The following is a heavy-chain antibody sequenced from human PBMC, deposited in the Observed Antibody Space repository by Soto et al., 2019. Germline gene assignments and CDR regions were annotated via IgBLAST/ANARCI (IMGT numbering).Heavy chain of an antibody. V-gene: IGHV4-30-4*01. CDR2: IYHSGST. D-gene: IGHD6-13*01. CDR3: TRDPHSSSWIYYGMDV. J-gene: IGHJ6*02. Sequence: SETLSLTCTVSGGSISGGDYYWSWIRQPPGKGLEWIGYIYHSGSTYYNPSLKSRVTISVDTSKNQFSLKLSSVTAADTAVYCCTRDPHSSSWIYYGMDVWGQGTTVTVSS. CDR1: GGSISGGDYY.